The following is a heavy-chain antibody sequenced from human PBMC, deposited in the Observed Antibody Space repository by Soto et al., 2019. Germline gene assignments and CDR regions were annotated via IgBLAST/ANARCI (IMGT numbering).Heavy chain of an antibody. CDR3: ARRYDRSGRPFAL. CDR2: SSTYNSNT. D-gene: IGHD3-22*01. J-gene: IGHJ4*01. CDR1: GYTFTNYG. Sequence: QVHLVQSGAEVKNPGASVKVSCKTSGYTFTNYGITCVRQAPGRGLEWMGWSSTYNSNTNYAQQFRGRVTTTTYRGTRTGSMELRRLTSEATAVYCCARRYDRSGRPFALWGHGALGTVSS. V-gene: IGHV1-18*04.